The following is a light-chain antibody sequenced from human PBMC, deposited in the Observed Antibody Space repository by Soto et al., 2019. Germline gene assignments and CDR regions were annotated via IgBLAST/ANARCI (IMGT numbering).Light chain of an antibody. CDR1: QSVRSN. CDR2: GAS. Sequence: EIVMTRSRATLSVSPGERATLSCRASQSVRSNLAWYQQKPGQAPRILIYGASTRATGIPARFSGSGSGTDFTLTISSMKPDDFATYYCQQYNSYWTFGQGTKVDIK. CDR3: QQYNSYWT. J-gene: IGKJ1*01. V-gene: IGKV3-15*01.